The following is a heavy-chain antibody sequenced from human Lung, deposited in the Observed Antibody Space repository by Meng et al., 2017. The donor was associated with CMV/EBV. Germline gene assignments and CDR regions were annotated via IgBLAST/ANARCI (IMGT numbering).Heavy chain of an antibody. D-gene: IGHD6-13*01. CDR2: IIPIFGTA. V-gene: IGHV1-69*05. CDR3: ASCPSSSSSNYYYYYGMDV. J-gene: IGHJ6*02. Sequence: SXXVSXKASGGTFSSYAISWVRQAPGQGLEWMGGIIPIFGTANYAQKFQDRVTITTDESTSTAYMELSSLRSEDTAVYYCASCPSSSSSNYYYYYGMDVXGQGTTVTVSS. CDR1: GGTFSSYA.